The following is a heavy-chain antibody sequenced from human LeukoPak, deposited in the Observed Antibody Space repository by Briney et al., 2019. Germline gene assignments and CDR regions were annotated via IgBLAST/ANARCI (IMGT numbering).Heavy chain of an antibody. J-gene: IGHJ4*02. CDR2: ISGDGGRT. V-gene: IGHV3-43*02. CDR1: GFTSNDYV. CDR3: AKDIATYCSNDVCSGG. Sequence: PGGSLRLSCAASGFTSNDYVMHWVRHAPGKGLEWVSLISGDGGRTDYADSVKGRFTISRDSSKNSLFLQMNSLRTEDTALYYCAKDIATYCSNDVCSGGWGQGTLVTVSS. D-gene: IGHD2-8*01.